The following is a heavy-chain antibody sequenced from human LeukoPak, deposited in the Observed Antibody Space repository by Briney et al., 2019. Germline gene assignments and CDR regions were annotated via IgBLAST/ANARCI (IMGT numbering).Heavy chain of an antibody. V-gene: IGHV3-7*01. J-gene: IGHJ5*02. Sequence: GGSLRLSCAASGFTFSSYWMSWVRQALGKGLEWVANIKQDGSEKYYVDSVKGRFTISRDNAKNSLYLQMNSLRAEDTAVYYCARAPITYYYDSSGYFTYNWFDPWGQGTLVTVSS. CDR3: ARAPITYYYDSSGYFTYNWFDP. CDR2: IKQDGSEK. D-gene: IGHD3-22*01. CDR1: GFTFSSYW.